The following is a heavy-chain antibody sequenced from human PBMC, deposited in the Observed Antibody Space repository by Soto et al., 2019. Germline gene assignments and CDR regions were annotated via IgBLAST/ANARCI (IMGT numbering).Heavy chain of an antibody. CDR1: GYTFTSYN. CDR2: INPNSGNT. CDR3: ARGREDSSVQIAY. J-gene: IGHJ4*02. D-gene: IGHD6-19*01. Sequence: ASVKVSCKASGYTFTSYNINWVRLATGQGLEWMGWINPNSGNTGYAQKFQGRVTMTRNTSISTAYMELSSLRSEDTAVYYCARGREDSSVQIAYWGQGTLVTVSS. V-gene: IGHV1-8*01.